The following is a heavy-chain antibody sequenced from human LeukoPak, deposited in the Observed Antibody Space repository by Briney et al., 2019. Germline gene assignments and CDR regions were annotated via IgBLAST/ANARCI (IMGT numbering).Heavy chain of an antibody. CDR2: LSASGGGT. CDR1: GITLSNYG. D-gene: IGHD3-22*01. CDR3: AKRGVVIRVILVGFHKEAYYFDS. V-gene: IGHV3-23*01. J-gene: IGHJ4*02. Sequence: GGSLRLSCAVSGITLSNYGMAWVRQAPGKGLEWVASLSASGGGTSYAGSVRGRFTISRDNAKNTLYLQMNSLRAEDTAVYFCAKRGVVIRVILVGFHKEAYYFDSWGQGVLVTVSS.